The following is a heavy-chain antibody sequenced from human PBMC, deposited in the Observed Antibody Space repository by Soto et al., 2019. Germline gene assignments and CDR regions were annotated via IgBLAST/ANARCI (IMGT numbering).Heavy chain of an antibody. CDR1: GNTFSYRY. J-gene: IGHJ4*02. V-gene: IGHV1-45*02. Sequence: QMQLVQSGAEVKKTGSSVTVSCKALGNTFSYRYLHWVRQAPGQALEWMGWITPFSGDVHYAQKFQERVTLTRDRSVNTGYMRMTSLRDEDTAIYFCASGGAGSGPFTWELPDHWGQGTLVTVSS. D-gene: IGHD1-26*01. CDR2: ITPFSGDV. CDR3: ASGGAGSGPFTWELPDH.